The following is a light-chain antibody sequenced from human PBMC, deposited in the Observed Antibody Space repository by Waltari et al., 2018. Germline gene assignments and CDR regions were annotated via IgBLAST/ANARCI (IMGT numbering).Light chain of an antibody. Sequence: QSALTPPPSVSGSPGQSVTISCTGTSSDVGAYNYVSWYQQHPGKAPKLMTYDVSKRPSGVPDRFSGSKSGNTASLTISGLQGEDEADYYCCSYAGSYTYVFGTGTKVTVL. CDR1: SSDVGAYNY. V-gene: IGLV2-11*01. CDR2: DVS. CDR3: CSYAGSYTYV. J-gene: IGLJ1*01.